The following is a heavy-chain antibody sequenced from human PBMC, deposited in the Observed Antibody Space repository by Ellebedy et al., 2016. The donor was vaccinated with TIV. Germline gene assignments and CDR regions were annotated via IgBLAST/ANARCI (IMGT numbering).Heavy chain of an antibody. Sequence: PGGSLRLSCTASGFTVNNAWMSWVRQAPGKGLEWVGRVTSKTDGGTIDYAAPVKGRFTISRDDLQNILYLEMNNLTIADTGVYYCSTYTVGDDSWGQGTLVTVSS. CDR2: VTSKTDGGTI. J-gene: IGHJ1*01. V-gene: IGHV3-15*01. CDR1: GFTVNNAW. D-gene: IGHD5-12*01. CDR3: STYTVGDDS.